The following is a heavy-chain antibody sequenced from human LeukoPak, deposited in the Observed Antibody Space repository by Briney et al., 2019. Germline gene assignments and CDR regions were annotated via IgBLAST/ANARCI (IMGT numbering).Heavy chain of an antibody. D-gene: IGHD2-8*02. J-gene: IGHJ6*02. Sequence: GRSLRLSCTASGFTFGDYAMSWFRQAPGQGLEWVGLISSKAYGGKTEYAAAVKGRFTISRDDSKSIDYLQMTSLKIDDTAAYFCTTSPWAYCTGSACYTFYNDMDVWGQGTTVTVSS. CDR3: TTSPWAYCTGSACYTFYNDMDV. CDR2: ISSKAYGGKT. V-gene: IGHV3-49*03. CDR1: GFTFGDYA.